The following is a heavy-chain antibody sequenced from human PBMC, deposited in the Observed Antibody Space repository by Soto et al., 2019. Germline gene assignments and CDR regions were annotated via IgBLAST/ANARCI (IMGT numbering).Heavy chain of an antibody. CDR2: TYWDDDK. CDR1: GFSLTSNDVG. CDR3: AHSRYSSSSFDY. D-gene: IGHD6-6*01. Sequence: SGPTLVNPTQTLTLTCTFSGFSLTSNDVGVGWIRQPPGKALEWLALTYWDDDKRYSPSLKSRLTITDDTSNTQVVLRMTNMDPVDTATYYCAHSRYSSSSFDYWGQGTLVTVSS. V-gene: IGHV2-5*02. J-gene: IGHJ4*02.